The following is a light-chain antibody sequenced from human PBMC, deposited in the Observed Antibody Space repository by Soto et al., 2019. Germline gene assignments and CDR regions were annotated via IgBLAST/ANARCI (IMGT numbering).Light chain of an antibody. J-gene: IGLJ1*01. CDR2: DVS. CDR1: SSDVGAYNY. V-gene: IGLV2-14*01. CDR3: SSYTSATTSV. Sequence: QSALAQPASVSGSPGQSITISCTGTSSDVGAYNYDSWYQQYPGEAPKVIIYDVSHRPAGVSNRFSGSKSGNTASLTISGLQTQVEADYYCSSYTSATTSVCGTATKVTVL.